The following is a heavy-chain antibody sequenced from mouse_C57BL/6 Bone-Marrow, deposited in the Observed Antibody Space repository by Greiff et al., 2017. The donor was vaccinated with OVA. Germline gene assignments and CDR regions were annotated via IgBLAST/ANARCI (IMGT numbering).Heavy chain of an antibody. CDR3: ARGGNYGPMDY. V-gene: IGHV1-81*01. CDR1: GYTFTSYG. J-gene: IGHJ4*01. Sequence: QVQLKESGAELARPGASVKLSCKASGYTFTSYGISWVKQRTGQGLEWIGEIYPRSGNTYYNEKFKGKATLTADKSSSTAYMELRSLTSEDSAVYFCARGGNYGPMDYWGQGTSVTVSS. D-gene: IGHD1-1*01. CDR2: IYPRSGNT.